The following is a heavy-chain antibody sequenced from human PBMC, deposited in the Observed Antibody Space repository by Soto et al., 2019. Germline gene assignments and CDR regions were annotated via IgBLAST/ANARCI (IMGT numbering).Heavy chain of an antibody. Sequence: EVQLLESGGGWVKPGGSLSLSCAASGFTFSSYAMSWVRQAPGKGLEWVSAISGSGGSTYYADSVKGRFTISRDNSKNTLYLQMNSLRAEDTAVYYCAKGTGGSGSYAIFDYWGQGTLVTVSS. D-gene: IGHD3-10*01. J-gene: IGHJ4*02. CDR1: GFTFSSYA. CDR3: AKGTGGSGSYAIFDY. CDR2: ISGSGGST. V-gene: IGHV3-23*01.